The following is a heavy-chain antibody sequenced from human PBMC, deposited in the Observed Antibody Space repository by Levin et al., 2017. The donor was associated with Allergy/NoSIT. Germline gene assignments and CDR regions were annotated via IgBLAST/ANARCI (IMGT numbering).Heavy chain of an antibody. V-gene: IGHV1-69*13. CDR2: IIPIFGTA. CDR3: ARDRSSSSPNYYYYGMDV. J-gene: IGHJ6*02. Sequence: ASVKVSCKASGGTFSSYAISWVRQAPGQGLEWMGGIIPIFGTANYAQKFQGRVTITADESTSTAYMELSSLRSEDTAVYYCARDRSSSSPNYYYYGMDVWGQGTTVTVSS. CDR1: GGTFSSYA. D-gene: IGHD6-6*01.